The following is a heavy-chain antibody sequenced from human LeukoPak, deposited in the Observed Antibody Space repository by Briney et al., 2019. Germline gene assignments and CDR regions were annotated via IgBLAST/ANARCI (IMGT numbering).Heavy chain of an antibody. D-gene: IGHD3-3*01. CDR1: GYTFIRYG. V-gene: IGHV1-18*01. Sequence: ASVKVSCKASGYTFIRYGISWVRQAPGQGLEWMGWISAYNGNTNYAQKLQGRVTMTTDTSTSTAYMELRSLRSDDTTVYYCARVPYDFWSVYRAHFDYWGQGTLVTVSS. J-gene: IGHJ4*02. CDR2: ISAYNGNT. CDR3: ARVPYDFWSVYRAHFDY.